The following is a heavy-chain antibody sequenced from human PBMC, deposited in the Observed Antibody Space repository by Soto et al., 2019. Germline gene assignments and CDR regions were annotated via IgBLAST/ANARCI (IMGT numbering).Heavy chain of an antibody. CDR3: ARAWEHLYFDY. J-gene: IGHJ4*02. Sequence: SETLSLTCAVSGVSLTSGNWWTWVRQSPQRGLEYIGEIFHDGTANYYPSFERRVAMSVDTSRNQFSLELTSVTAADTAVYYCARAWEHLYFDYWGQGALVTVSS. V-gene: IGHV4-4*02. CDR2: IFHDGTA. CDR1: GVSLTSGNW. D-gene: IGHD1-26*01.